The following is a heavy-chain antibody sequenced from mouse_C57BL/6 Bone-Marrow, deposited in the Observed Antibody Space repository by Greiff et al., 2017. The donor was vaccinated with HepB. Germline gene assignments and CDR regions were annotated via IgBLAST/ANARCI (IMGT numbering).Heavy chain of an antibody. CDR1: GYTFTDYY. Sequence: VKLQESGPELVKPGASVKISCKASGYTFTDYYINWVKQRPGQGLEWIGWIFPGSGSTYYNEKFKGKATLTVDKSSSTAYMLLSSLTSEDSAVYFWAIRGIYYYGSRTGYYAMDYWGQGTSVTVSS. CDR3: AIRGIYYYGSRTGYYAMDY. D-gene: IGHD1-1*01. V-gene: IGHV1-75*01. J-gene: IGHJ4*01. CDR2: IFPGSGST.